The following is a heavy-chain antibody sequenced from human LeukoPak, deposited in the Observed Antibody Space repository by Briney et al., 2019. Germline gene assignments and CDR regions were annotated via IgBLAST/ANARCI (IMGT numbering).Heavy chain of an antibody. CDR3: ARAPDSSGYLDAFDI. D-gene: IGHD3-22*01. J-gene: IGHJ3*02. V-gene: IGHV4-31*03. Sequence: SETLSLTCTVSGGSISSGGYYWSWIRQHPGKGLEWIGYIYYSGSTYYNPSLKSRVTISVDTSKNQISLKLSSVTAADTAVYCCARAPDSSGYLDAFDIWGQGTMVTVSS. CDR2: IYYSGST. CDR1: GGSISSGGYY.